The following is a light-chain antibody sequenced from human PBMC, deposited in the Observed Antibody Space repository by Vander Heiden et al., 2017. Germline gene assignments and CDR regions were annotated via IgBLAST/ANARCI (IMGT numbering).Light chain of an antibody. CDR2: DNN. J-gene: IGLJ1*01. Sequence: QSVLTQPPSESGAPGRRVTISCTGSSSNIGAGYDVHWYQQFPGTAPKLLIYDNNNRPSGVPDRFSGSKSAASASLAITGLQAQDEADYYCQSYDSSLSAYVFGTGTKVTVL. CDR1: SSNIGAGYD. CDR3: QSYDSSLSAYV. V-gene: IGLV1-40*03.